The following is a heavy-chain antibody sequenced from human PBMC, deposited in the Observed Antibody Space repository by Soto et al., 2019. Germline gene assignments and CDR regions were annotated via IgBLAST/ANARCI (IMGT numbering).Heavy chain of an antibody. D-gene: IGHD4-17*01. J-gene: IGHJ4*02. CDR2: IYYSGST. V-gene: IGHV4-31*03. CDR1: GGSISSGGYY. Sequence: SETLSLTCTVSGGSISSGGYYWGWIRQHPGKGLEWIGYIYYSGSTYYNPSLKSRVTISVDTSKNQFSLKLSSVTAADTAVYYCARSHDYGDYVSDYWGQGTLVTVSS. CDR3: ARSHDYGDYVSDY.